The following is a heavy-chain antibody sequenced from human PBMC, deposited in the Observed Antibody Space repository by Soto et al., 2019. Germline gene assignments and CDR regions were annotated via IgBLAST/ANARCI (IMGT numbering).Heavy chain of an antibody. Sequence: EVQLLESGGGLVQPGGSLRLSCAASGFTFSSYAMGWVRQAPGKGLEWVSGISGRGGNSYFADSVKDRFTISRDNSKNTLYLQMNSLRAEDTAVYYCAKGIRQVATMVEFDSWGQGTLVTVSS. CDR2: ISGRGGNS. J-gene: IGHJ4*02. CDR1: GFTFSSYA. V-gene: IGHV3-23*01. CDR3: AKGIRQVATMVEFDS. D-gene: IGHD3-10*01.